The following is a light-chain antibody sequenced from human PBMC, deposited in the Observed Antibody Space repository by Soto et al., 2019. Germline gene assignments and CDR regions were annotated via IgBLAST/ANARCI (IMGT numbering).Light chain of an antibody. CDR1: QSVSSY. J-gene: IGKJ2*01. V-gene: IGKV3-11*01. CDR3: QQRGNWPRT. CDR2: DAS. Sequence: EIVLTQSPATLSLSPGERATLSCRASQSVSSYLAWYQQKPGQAPRLLIDDASNRATDIPARFSGSGSGTDFTLTISSLEPEDFAVYYCQQRGNWPRTFGQGTKLEIK.